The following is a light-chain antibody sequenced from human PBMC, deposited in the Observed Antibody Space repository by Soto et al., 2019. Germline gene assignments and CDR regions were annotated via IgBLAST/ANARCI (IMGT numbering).Light chain of an antibody. CDR1: QDISNY. Sequence: DIQMTQSPSSLSASVGDRVTITCQASQDISNYLNWYQQKPGKAPKLLIYDASNLETGVPSRFSGSGSGTDFTFTISSLQPEDIATYYCQQYDNLPHLPTFGPGTKVDIK. V-gene: IGKV1-33*01. CDR3: QQYDNLPHLPT. CDR2: DAS. J-gene: IGKJ3*01.